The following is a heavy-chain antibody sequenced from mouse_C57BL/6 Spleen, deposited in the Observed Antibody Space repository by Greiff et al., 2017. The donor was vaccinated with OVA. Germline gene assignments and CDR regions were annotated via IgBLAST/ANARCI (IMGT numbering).Heavy chain of an antibody. Sequence: QVQLQQPGAELVKPGASVKLSCKASGYTFTSYWMHWVKQRPGQGLEWIGMIHPNGGSTNYNEKFKSKATLTVDKSSSTAYMQLSSLTSEDSAVYYCAAGFITTVVATYWYFDVWGTGTTVTVSS. J-gene: IGHJ1*03. V-gene: IGHV1-64*01. CDR3: AAGFITTVVATYWYFDV. CDR1: GYTFTSYW. D-gene: IGHD1-1*01. CDR2: IHPNGGST.